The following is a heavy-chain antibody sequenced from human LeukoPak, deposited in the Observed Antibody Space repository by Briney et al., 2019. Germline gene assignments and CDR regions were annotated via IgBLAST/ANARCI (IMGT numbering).Heavy chain of an antibody. CDR3: ARAQRWLQPFDY. D-gene: IGHD5-24*01. CDR2: INPSGGST. V-gene: IGHV1-46*01. J-gene: IGHJ4*02. CDR1: GYTLTSYY. Sequence: GASVKVSCEASGYTLTSYYMHWVRQAPGQGLEWMGIINPSGGSTSYAQKFQGRVTMTRDTSTSTVYMELSSLRSEDTAVYYCARAQRWLQPFDYWGQGTLVTVSS.